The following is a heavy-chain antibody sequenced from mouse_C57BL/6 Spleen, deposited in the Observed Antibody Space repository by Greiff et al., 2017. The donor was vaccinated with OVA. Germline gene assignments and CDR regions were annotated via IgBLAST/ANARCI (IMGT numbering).Heavy chain of an antibody. V-gene: IGHV1-69*01. CDR2: IDPSDSYT. CDR3: ARSDPSYYFDY. J-gene: IGHJ2*01. CDR1: GYTFTSYW. Sequence: QVQLKQPGAELVMPGASVKLSCKASGYTFTSYWMHWVKQRPGQGLEWIGEIDPSDSYTNYNQKFKGKSTLTVDKSSSTAYMQLSSLTSEDSAVYYCARSDPSYYFDYWGQGTTLTVSS.